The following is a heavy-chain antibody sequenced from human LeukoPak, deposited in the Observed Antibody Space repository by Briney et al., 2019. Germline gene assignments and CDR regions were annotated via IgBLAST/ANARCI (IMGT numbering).Heavy chain of an antibody. D-gene: IGHD1-26*01. CDR3: ARGWELTAVDYYYMDV. CDR2: INSGGSST. CDR1: GFTFSNYW. J-gene: IGHJ6*03. V-gene: IGHV3-74*01. Sequence: TGGSLRLSCAASGFTFSNYWMHWVRQAAGKGLVGVSRINSGGSSTNYADSVKGRFTISRDNAKNTLYLQMNSLRAEDTAVYYCARGWELTAVDYYYMDVWGKGTTVTVSS.